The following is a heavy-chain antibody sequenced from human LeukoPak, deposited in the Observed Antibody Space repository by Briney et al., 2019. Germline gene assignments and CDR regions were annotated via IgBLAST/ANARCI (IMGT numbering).Heavy chain of an antibody. CDR1: GGSFSGYY. J-gene: IGHJ5*02. Sequence: PSETLSLTCAVYGGSFSGYYWSWTRQPPGKGLEWIGEINHSGSTNYNPSLKSRVTISVDTSKNQFSLKLSFVTAADTAVYYCAILSEAVSGSYSAWFDPWGQGTLVTVSS. V-gene: IGHV4-34*01. D-gene: IGHD1-26*01. CDR2: INHSGST. CDR3: AILSEAVSGSYSAWFDP.